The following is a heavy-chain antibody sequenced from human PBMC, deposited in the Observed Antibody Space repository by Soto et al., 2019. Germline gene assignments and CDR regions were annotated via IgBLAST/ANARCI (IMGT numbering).Heavy chain of an antibody. CDR1: GFTFSSYE. D-gene: IGHD3-22*01. CDR2: ISSSGTTI. CDR3: ARGTYYHDSPVY. J-gene: IGHJ4*02. Sequence: EVQLVESGGGLIQPGGSLRLSCAASGFTFSSYEMNWVRQAPGKGLEWVSYISSSGTTIYYADSVKGRFTISRDNAKNSLYLQMHRLSAEDTAVYFCARGTYYHDSPVYWGQGTLVTVSS. V-gene: IGHV3-48*03.